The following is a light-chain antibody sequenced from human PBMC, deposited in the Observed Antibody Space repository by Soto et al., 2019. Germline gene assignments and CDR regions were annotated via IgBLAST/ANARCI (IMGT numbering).Light chain of an antibody. CDR3: QQYNSYVFT. J-gene: IGKJ3*01. Sequence: DIQMTQSPSTLSASVGDRVTITCRASQSISSWLAWYQQKPGKAPKLLIYKASSLESGVPSRFSGSGSGTEFTLTISSLQPDDFATYYCQQYNSYVFTFGPVTKVD. V-gene: IGKV1-5*03. CDR1: QSISSW. CDR2: KAS.